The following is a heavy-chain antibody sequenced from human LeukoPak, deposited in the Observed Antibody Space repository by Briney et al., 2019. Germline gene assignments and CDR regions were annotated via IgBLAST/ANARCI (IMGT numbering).Heavy chain of an antibody. CDR3: ARYCSSTSCSHNAFDI. V-gene: IGHV3-33*01. J-gene: IGHJ3*02. Sequence: GRSLRLSCAASGFSFGTSGMHWVRQTPGKGLELVAVVWYDGTNKHYADSVRGRFTISRYNSKNTLYLQMNSLRIEDTAVYYCARYCSSTSCSHNAFDIWGQGTLVTVSS. CDR1: GFSFGTSG. D-gene: IGHD2-2*01. CDR2: VWYDGTNK.